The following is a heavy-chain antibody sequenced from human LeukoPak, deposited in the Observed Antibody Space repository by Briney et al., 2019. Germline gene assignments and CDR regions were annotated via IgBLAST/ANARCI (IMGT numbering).Heavy chain of an antibody. CDR3: ARDGVVTASRRPPSGPIFDY. Sequence: PSETLSLTCAVSGGSISSYYWSWIRQPPGKGLEWIGYIYYSGSTNYNPSLKSRVTISVDTSKNQFSLKLSSVTAADTAVYYCARDGVVTASRRPPSGPIFDYWGQGTLVTVSS. V-gene: IGHV4-59*01. J-gene: IGHJ4*02. D-gene: IGHD2-21*02. CDR1: GGSISSYY. CDR2: IYYSGST.